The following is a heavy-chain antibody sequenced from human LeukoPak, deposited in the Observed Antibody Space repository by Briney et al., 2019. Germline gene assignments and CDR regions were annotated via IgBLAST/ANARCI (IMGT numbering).Heavy chain of an antibody. V-gene: IGHV4-38-2*02. CDR3: ASQQQLVLLDWFDP. CDR1: GYSISSGYY. Sequence: PSETLSLTCTVSGYSISSGYYWGWIRQPPGKGLQGIGNIYHSGSTYYIPYLKSRLTISVDTSKNQFSPKLSSVTAADTAVYYCASQQQLVLLDWFDPWGQGTLVTVSS. CDR2: IYHSGST. J-gene: IGHJ5*02. D-gene: IGHD6-13*01.